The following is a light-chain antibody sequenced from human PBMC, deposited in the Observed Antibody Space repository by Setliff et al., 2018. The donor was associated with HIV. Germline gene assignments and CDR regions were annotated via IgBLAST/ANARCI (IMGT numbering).Light chain of an antibody. V-gene: IGLV2-11*01. CDR1: SSDVGSYNF. J-gene: IGLJ1*01. CDR3: CSYAGSYTYV. Sequence: QSVLTQPASVSGSPGQSITISCTGTSSDVGSYNFVSWYQQHPGKAPRLILYEVSKRPSGVPDRFSGSKSGNTASLTISGLQAEDEADYYCCSYAGSYTYVFGTGTKVTVL. CDR2: EVS.